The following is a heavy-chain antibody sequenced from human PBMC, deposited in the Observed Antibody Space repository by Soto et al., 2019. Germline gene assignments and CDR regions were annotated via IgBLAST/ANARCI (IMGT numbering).Heavy chain of an antibody. V-gene: IGHV4-31*03. D-gene: IGHD3-10*01. CDR1: GGSISSGGYF. Sequence: PSETLSLTCTVSGGSISSGGYFWSWVRQHPGKGLEWIGNIYYSGRTYYNPSLKSRVTISVDTSKNQFSLKLSSVTAADTAVYYCAGSKNRGVSFDYWGQGALVTVSS. J-gene: IGHJ4*02. CDR3: AGSKNRGVSFDY. CDR2: IYYSGRT.